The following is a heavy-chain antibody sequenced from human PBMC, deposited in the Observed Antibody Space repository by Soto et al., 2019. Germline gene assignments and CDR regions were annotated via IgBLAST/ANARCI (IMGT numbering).Heavy chain of an antibody. CDR1: GFTFSSYW. V-gene: IGHV3-74*01. CDR3: ARGPPDYSRSGYVGES. CDR2: INSDGSST. J-gene: IGHJ5*02. Sequence: GGSLRLSCPASGFTFSSYWMHWVRQAPGKGLVWVSRINSDGSSTSYADSVKGRFTISRDNAKNTLYLQMNSLRAEDTVVYFCARGPPDYSRSGYVGESWGQGTPVTVSS. D-gene: IGHD1-26*01.